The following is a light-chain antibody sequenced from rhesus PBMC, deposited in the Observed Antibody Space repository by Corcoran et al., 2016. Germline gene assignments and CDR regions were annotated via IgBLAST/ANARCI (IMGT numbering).Light chain of an antibody. V-gene: IGLV3-29*01. CDR3: QVWDSSTNHYI. Sequence: SYSVTQSRSVSVSPGQAARVTCGGDTIGRKYVQWYEQKTPQAPVLVIYKDTNRPSGIPPRFSGSNSGNTATLTISGVAAGDEAYYYCQVWDSSTNHYIFGPVTRLTVL. J-gene: IGLJ1*01. CDR2: KDT. CDR1: TIGRKY.